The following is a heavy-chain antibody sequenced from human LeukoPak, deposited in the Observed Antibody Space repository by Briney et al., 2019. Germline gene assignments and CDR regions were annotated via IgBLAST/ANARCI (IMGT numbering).Heavy chain of an antibody. CDR3: ARSELYSNYVNWFDP. CDR2: INPNRGDT. CDR1: GYTFTDYY. D-gene: IGHD4-11*01. V-gene: IGHV1-2*02. J-gene: IGHJ5*02. Sequence: GASVKVSCKASGYTFTDYYMHWVRQAPGQGLEWMGWINPNRGDTKYAQKFQGRVTITRNISISTAYMEPSSLRSEDTAVYYCARSELYSNYVNWFDPWGQGTLVTVSS.